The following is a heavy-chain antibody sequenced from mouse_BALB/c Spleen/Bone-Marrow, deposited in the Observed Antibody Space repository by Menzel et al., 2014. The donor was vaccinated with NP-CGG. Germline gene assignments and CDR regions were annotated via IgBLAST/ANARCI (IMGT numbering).Heavy chain of an antibody. V-gene: IGHV5-4*02. CDR1: GFTFSDYY. Sequence: EVKLVESGGGLVKPGGSLKLSCAASGFTFSDYYMYWVRRTPEKRMEWVETISDGGTYTSYPDSVKGRLPISRDNAKNNRYLQMRSLKSEDTSIYYCVRDSGYSCSPYWGQGTLVTVSA. CDR3: VRDSGYSCSPY. J-gene: IGHJ3*01. D-gene: IGHD1-1*01. CDR2: ISDGGTYT.